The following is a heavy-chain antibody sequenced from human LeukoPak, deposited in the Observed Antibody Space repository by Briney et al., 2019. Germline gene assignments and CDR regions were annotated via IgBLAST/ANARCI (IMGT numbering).Heavy chain of an antibody. V-gene: IGHV3-7*01. J-gene: IGHJ4*02. Sequence: GGSLRLSCAASGFTFSSYWMSWVRQAPGKGLEWVANIKQDGSEKYYVDSVEGRFTISRDNAKNSLYLQMNSLRAEDTAVYYCARDRSYGSGSLDIDYWGQGTLVTVSS. CDR2: IKQDGSEK. CDR3: ARDRSYGSGSLDIDY. D-gene: IGHD3-10*01. CDR1: GFTFSSYW.